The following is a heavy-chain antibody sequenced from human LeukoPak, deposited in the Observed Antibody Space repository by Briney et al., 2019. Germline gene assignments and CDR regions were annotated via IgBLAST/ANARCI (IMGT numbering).Heavy chain of an antibody. J-gene: IGHJ4*02. CDR2: IIPILGIA. Sequence: ASVKVSCKASGGTFSSYAISWVRQAPGQGLEWMGRIIPILGIANYAQKFQGRVTITADKSTSTAYMELSSLRSEDTAVYYCAREGREYSYGYLFDYWGQGTLVTVSS. V-gene: IGHV1-69*04. CDR1: GGTFSSYA. CDR3: AREGREYSYGYLFDY. D-gene: IGHD5-18*01.